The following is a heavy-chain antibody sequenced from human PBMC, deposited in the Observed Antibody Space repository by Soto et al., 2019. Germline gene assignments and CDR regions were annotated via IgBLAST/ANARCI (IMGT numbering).Heavy chain of an antibody. CDR1: GFSVSNYW. CDR3: ARETHDYAA. V-gene: IGHV3-7*04. J-gene: IGHJ4*02. CDR2: INEDGSQY. D-gene: IGHD2-2*01. Sequence: EMQLVDSRGGLVQPGDSLRLSCAASGFSVSNYWMAWVRQAPGKGLEWVANINEDGSQYTYVESVKGRFTNSRNNAKKTVYLQMNSLIAVDDAVYSCARETHDYAARGQGTLVTVST.